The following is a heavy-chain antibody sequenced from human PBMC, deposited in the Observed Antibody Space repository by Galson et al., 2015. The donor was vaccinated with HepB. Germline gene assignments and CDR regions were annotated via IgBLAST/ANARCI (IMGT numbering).Heavy chain of an antibody. Sequence: SLRLSCAASGFTFSSYWMHWVRQAPGKGLVWVSRINSDGSSTSYADSVKGRFTISRDNAKNTLYLQMNSLRAEDTAVYYCASSSGDYYYYYGMDVWGQGTTVTVSS. D-gene: IGHD1-26*01. V-gene: IGHV3-74*01. CDR1: GFTFSSYW. CDR2: INSDGSST. J-gene: IGHJ6*02. CDR3: ASSSGDYYYYYGMDV.